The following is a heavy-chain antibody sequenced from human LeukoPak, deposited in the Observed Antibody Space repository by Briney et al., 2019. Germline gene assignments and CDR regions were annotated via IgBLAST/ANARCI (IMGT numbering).Heavy chain of an antibody. V-gene: IGHV1-18*01. CDR3: ARATKLWFGELATDY. CDR2: ISAYNGNT. CDR1: GGTFSSYG. D-gene: IGHD3-10*01. Sequence: ASVKVSCKASGGTFSSYGISWVRQAPGQGLEWMGWISAYNGNTNYAQKLQGRVTMTTDTSTSTAYMELRSLRSDDTVVYYCARATKLWFGELATDYWGQGTLVTVSS. J-gene: IGHJ4*02.